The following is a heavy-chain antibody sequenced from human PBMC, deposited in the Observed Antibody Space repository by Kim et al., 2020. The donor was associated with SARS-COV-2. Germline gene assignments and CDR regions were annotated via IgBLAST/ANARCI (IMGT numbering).Heavy chain of an antibody. CDR1: GFTFDDYG. CDR3: ARTAGSGWFRDQLERWYFDY. D-gene: IGHD3-10*01. J-gene: IGHJ4*02. CDR2: INWNGGST. Sequence: GGSLRLSCAASGFTFDDYGMSWVRQAPGKGLEWVSGINWNGGSTGYADSVKGRFTISRDNAKNSLYLQMNSLRAEDTALYHCARTAGSGWFRDQLERWYFDYWGQGTLVTVSS. V-gene: IGHV3-20*01.